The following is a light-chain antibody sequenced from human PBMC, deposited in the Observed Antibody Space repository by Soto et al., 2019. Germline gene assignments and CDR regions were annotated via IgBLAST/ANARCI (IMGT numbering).Light chain of an antibody. CDR1: SSNIGSNN. V-gene: IGLV1-44*01. CDR2: SNN. J-gene: IGLJ3*02. Sequence: QSALTQPPSASGTPGQRVTISCSGSSSNIGSNNVNWYQQLPGTAPKLLIYSNNQRPSGVPDQFSGSKSGTSASLAISGLQSEDEADYYCAAWDDSLNGPVFGGGTKLTVL. CDR3: AAWDDSLNGPV.